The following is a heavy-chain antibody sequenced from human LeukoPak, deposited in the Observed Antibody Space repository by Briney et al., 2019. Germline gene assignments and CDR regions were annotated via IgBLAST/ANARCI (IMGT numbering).Heavy chain of an antibody. D-gene: IGHD2-2*01. V-gene: IGHV3-23*01. CDR1: GFTFSSYA. CDR3: ADCVVPAAMRSYYYYGMDV. J-gene: IGHJ6*04. CDR2: IGGSGGST. Sequence: GGSLRLSCAASGFTFSSYAMSWVRQAPGKGLEWVSAIGGSGGSTYYADSVKGRFTISRDNSKNTLYLQMNSLRAEDTAVYYCADCVVPAAMRSYYYYGMDVWGKGTTVTVSS.